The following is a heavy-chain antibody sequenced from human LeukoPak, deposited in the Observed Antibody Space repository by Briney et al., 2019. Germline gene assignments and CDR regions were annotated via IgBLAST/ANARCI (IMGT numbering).Heavy chain of an antibody. D-gene: IGHD3-10*01. CDR3: AKEADRADAFDI. J-gene: IGHJ3*02. CDR1: NDSLGTSY. V-gene: IGHV4-59*01. Sequence: PETLSLTCTVSNDSLGTSYWSWLRQPPGKRLEWIGNVFYSGYANYNPSLKGRVTISIDTSKNQFSLSLTSVSAADTAVYYCAKEADRADAFDIWGQGTMVTVSS. CDR2: VFYSGYA.